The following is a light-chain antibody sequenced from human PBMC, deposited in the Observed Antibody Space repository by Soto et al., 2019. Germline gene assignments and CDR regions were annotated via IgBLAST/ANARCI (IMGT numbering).Light chain of an antibody. CDR2: SAS. V-gene: IGKV3-20*01. Sequence: EIVLTQSPGTLSLSPGESATLSCRASQSVNSRFLAWYQHKPGLAPRLLIYSASTMATSIPDRFSGSASGTDFTLTTSRLEPEDVAVYYCQQYGDSPPNTFGQGTKLEIK. CDR1: QSVNSRF. CDR3: QQYGDSPPNT. J-gene: IGKJ2*01.